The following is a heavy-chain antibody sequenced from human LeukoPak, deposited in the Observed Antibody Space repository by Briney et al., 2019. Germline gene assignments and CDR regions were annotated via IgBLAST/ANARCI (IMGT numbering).Heavy chain of an antibody. Sequence: SVKVSCKASGGTFSSYAISWVRQAPGQGLEWMGRIIPTFGTANYAQKFQGRVTITTDESTSTAYMELSSLRSEDTAVYCCARDQYYDSSGYSNWFDPWGQGTLVTVSS. CDR2: IIPTFGTA. D-gene: IGHD3-22*01. V-gene: IGHV1-69*05. CDR1: GGTFSSYA. CDR3: ARDQYYDSSGYSNWFDP. J-gene: IGHJ5*02.